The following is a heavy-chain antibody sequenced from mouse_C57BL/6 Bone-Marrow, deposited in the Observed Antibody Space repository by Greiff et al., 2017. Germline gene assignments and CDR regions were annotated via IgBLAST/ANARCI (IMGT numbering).Heavy chain of an antibody. CDR3: ARHEGVRVYYGNPYAMDY. CDR2: ISGGGGNT. CDR1: GFTFSSYT. D-gene: IGHD2-1*01. Sequence: EVQGVESGGGLVKPGGSLKLSCAASGFTFSSYTMSWVRQTPEKRLEWVATISGGGGNTYYPDSVKGRFTISRDNAKNTLYLQRSSLRSEDTALYYCARHEGVRVYYGNPYAMDYWGQGTSVTVSS. V-gene: IGHV5-9*01. J-gene: IGHJ4*01.